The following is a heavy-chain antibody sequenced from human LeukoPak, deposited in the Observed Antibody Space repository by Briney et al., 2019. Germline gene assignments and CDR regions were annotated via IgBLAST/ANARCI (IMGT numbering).Heavy chain of an antibody. CDR2: ISSNGDNT. Sequence: PGGSLRLSCAASGFTFSSYSMHWVRQAPGRGLEYVSAISSNGDNTYYANSVKGRFTISRDNSKNTLYLQMGSLRAEDMAVYYCARVAARVSLDYWGQGTLVTVSS. CDR3: ARVAARVSLDY. CDR1: GFTFSSYS. D-gene: IGHD2-15*01. V-gene: IGHV3-64*01. J-gene: IGHJ4*02.